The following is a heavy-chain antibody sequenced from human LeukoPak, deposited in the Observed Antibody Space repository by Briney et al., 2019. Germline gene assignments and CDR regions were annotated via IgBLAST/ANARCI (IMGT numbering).Heavy chain of an antibody. D-gene: IGHD3-9*01. J-gene: IGHJ6*02. CDR3: ARGLDDILTGYLYYYYGMDV. Sequence: GGSLRLSCEASGFIFSNYWMSWFRQAPGKGLEWVANINHYGSETYFVDSVKGRFTISRDNAKNSLYLQMNSLRAEDTAVYYRARGLDDILTGYLYYYYGMDVWGQGTTVTVSS. V-gene: IGHV3-7*01. CDR1: GFIFSNYW. CDR2: INHYGSET.